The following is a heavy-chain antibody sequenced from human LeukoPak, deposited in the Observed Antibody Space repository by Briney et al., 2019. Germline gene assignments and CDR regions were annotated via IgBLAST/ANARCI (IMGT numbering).Heavy chain of an antibody. V-gene: IGHV3-11*01. CDR1: GFTFSDYY. D-gene: IGHD6-13*01. J-gene: IGHJ5*02. Sequence: GGSLRLSCAASGFTFSDYYMSWIRQAPGKGLEWVSYISSSGSTIYYADSVKGRFTISRDNAKNSLYLQMNSLRAEDTAVYYCARVQQQLRRRPVYNWFDPWGQGTLVTVSS. CDR2: ISSSGSTI. CDR3: ARVQQQLRRRPVYNWFDP.